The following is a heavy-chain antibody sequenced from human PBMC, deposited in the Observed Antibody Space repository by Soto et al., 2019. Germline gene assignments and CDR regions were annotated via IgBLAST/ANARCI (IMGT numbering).Heavy chain of an antibody. J-gene: IGHJ6*02. D-gene: IGHD5-18*01. Sequence: EVQLLESGGGLVQPGGSLRLSCAASGFTFRTYWLSWVRQVPGKGLEWLANINLDGSEKNYVDSVKGRFTISRDNARNSLYLQMSSLRAEDTALYYCARDGSTSWYSYDYPGMDVWGQGTTVTVSS. CDR3: ARDGSTSWYSYDYPGMDV. CDR1: GFTFRTYW. CDR2: INLDGSEK. V-gene: IGHV3-7*05.